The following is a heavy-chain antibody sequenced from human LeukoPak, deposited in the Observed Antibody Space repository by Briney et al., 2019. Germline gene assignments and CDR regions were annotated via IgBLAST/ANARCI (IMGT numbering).Heavy chain of an antibody. CDR2: INPSGGTT. D-gene: IGHD2/OR15-2a*01. CDR1: GYTFTSYY. Sequence: ASVKVSCKASGYTFTSYYMHWVLQAPGQGLEWMGIINPSGGTTSYAQKFQGRVTMTRDMSTSTVYMELSSLRAEDTAVYYCARGGEYCLDYWGQGTLVTVSS. CDR3: ARGGEYCLDY. J-gene: IGHJ4*02. V-gene: IGHV1-46*01.